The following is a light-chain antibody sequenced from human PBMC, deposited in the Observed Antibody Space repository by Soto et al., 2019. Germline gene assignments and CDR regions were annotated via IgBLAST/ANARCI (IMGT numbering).Light chain of an antibody. CDR2: EVN. Sequence: QSVLTQPPSASGSPGQSVAISCTGTSSDVGGYNYVSWYQQHPGKAPKLMIYEVNKRPSGVPDRFSGSKSGNTASLTVSGLQAEDEADYYCSSYAGSSTAVFGGGTQLTVL. CDR1: SSDVGGYNY. J-gene: IGLJ7*01. CDR3: SSYAGSSTAV. V-gene: IGLV2-8*01.